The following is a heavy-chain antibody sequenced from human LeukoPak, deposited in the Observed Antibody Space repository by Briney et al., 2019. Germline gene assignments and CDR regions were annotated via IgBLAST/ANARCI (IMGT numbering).Heavy chain of an antibody. CDR2: IYSSGST. D-gene: IGHD2-15*01. CDR3: ARHQYELLNYYFDY. CDR1: GYSITSGYY. V-gene: IGHV4-61*01. Sequence: PSETLSLTCSVSGYSITSGYYWGWIRQPPGKGLEWIGYIYSSGSTNYNPSLKSRVTISVGPSKNQFSLKLRSVTAADTAVYYCARHQYELLNYYFDYWGQGTLVTVSS. J-gene: IGHJ4*02.